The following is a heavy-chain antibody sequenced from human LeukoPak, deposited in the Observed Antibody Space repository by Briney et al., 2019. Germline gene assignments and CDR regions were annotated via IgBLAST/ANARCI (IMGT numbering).Heavy chain of an antibody. J-gene: IGHJ4*02. V-gene: IGHV4-59*01. CDR1: GGSISSYY. CDR2: IYYSGST. CDR3: ARGASGYYNGVDY. D-gene: IGHD3-22*01. Sequence: SETLSLTCTVSGGSISSYYWSWIRQPPGKGLEWIGYIYYSGSTNYNPSLKSRVTISVDTSKNQFSLKLSSVTAADTAVYYCARGASGYYNGVDYWGQGTPVTVSS.